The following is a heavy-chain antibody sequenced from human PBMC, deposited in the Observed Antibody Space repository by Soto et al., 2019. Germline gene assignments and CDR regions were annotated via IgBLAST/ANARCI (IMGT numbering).Heavy chain of an antibody. CDR1: GFRFSSYS. J-gene: IGHJ3*02. D-gene: IGHD3-22*01. V-gene: IGHV3-21*01. Sequence: PXECLRRSGAASGFRFSSYSMSWVRQAPGQGLEWGSSISSSSSYIYYADSVKGRFTISRDNAKNSLYLQMNSLRAEDTAVYYCARDRSPYTYYYDSSGYRGYAFDIWGQGTMVTVPS. CDR3: ARDRSPYTYYYDSSGYRGYAFDI. CDR2: ISSSSSYI.